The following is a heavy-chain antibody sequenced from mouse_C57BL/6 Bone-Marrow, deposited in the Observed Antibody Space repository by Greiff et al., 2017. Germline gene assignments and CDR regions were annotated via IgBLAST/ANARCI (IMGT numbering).Heavy chain of an antibody. V-gene: IGHV1-62-2*01. CDR2: FYPGSGSI. CDR1: GYIFTEYT. Sequence: QVQLQQSGAELGKPGASVKLSCKASGYIFTEYTIHWVKQRPGQGLEWIGWFYPGSGSIKYNEGFKDKATLTADKSSNTVYMELSRLTSEDSAVFFCARHERYYDYEGYFDYWGQGTTLTVSS. CDR3: ARHERYYDYEGYFDY. J-gene: IGHJ2*01. D-gene: IGHD2-4*01.